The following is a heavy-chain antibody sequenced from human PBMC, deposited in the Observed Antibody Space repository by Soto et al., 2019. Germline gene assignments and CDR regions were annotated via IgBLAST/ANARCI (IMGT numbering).Heavy chain of an antibody. CDR3: ARDARWLRFVFDL. D-gene: IGHD5-12*01. CDR1: GFTVSRNY. V-gene: IGHV3-53*04. CDR2: LYSGGSS. Sequence: EVQLVESGGGLVQPGGSLRLSCAASGFTVSRNYMNWVRQAPGKGLEWVSVLYSGGSSYYADSVKGRFTISRDNSKNMVYLQMNSLRTEDTAVYYCARDARWLRFVFDLWGQGTQVTVSS. J-gene: IGHJ3*01.